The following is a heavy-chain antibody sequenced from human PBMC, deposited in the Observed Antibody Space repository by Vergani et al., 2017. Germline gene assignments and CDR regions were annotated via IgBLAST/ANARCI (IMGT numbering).Heavy chain of an antibody. J-gene: IGHJ6*03. CDR3: ARSAGYYYYYMDV. D-gene: IGHD2-15*01. Sequence: QVQLQESGPGLVKPSETLSLTCTVSGGSISSFYWSWIRQPPGQGLEWIGYIYYSGSTNYNPSLKSRVTMSVDTSKNQFSLKLSSVTAADTAVYYCARSAGYYYYYMDVWGKGTTVTVSS. CDR2: IYYSGST. CDR1: GGSISSFY. V-gene: IGHV4-59*01.